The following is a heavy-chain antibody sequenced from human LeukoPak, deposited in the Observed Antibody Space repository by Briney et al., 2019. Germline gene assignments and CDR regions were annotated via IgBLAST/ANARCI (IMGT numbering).Heavy chain of an antibody. V-gene: IGHV1-2*02. CDR1: GDTFTDYF. Sequence: GASVKVSCKASGDTFTDYFVHWVRQAPGQGLEWMGCIRYNTGEKTSAQKFQGRVTMTRDTSITTAYMELSSLESDDTAVYYCARVGHSSGYDLGMWKRSYYFDHWGQGTLVTVSS. J-gene: IGHJ4*02. CDR3: ARVGHSSGYDLGMWKRSYYFDH. CDR2: IRYNTGEK. D-gene: IGHD5-12*01.